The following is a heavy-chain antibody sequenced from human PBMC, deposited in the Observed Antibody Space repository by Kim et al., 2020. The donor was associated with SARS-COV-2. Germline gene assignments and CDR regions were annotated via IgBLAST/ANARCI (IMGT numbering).Heavy chain of an antibody. CDR3: ARREGLFGEDAFDI. V-gene: IGHV4-34*01. J-gene: IGHJ3*02. CDR1: GGSFIGYY. D-gene: IGHD3-3*01. Sequence: SETLSLTXAXYGGSFIGYYWSWIRQPPGKGLEWIGEINHSGSTNYNPSLKSRVTISVDTSKNQFSLKLTSVTAADTAVYYCARREGLFGEDAFDIWGQGTMVTVSS. CDR2: INHSGST.